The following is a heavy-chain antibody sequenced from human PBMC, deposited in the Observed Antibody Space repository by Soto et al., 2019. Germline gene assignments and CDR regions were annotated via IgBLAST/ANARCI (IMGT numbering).Heavy chain of an antibody. Sequence: PGGSLRLSCAASGFTFSSYGMHWVRQAPGKGLEWVAVISYDGSVKYYADSVKGRFIISRDNSKNTLYLQVNSLRPEDTAVFYCAKRIGAAGLIDYWGQGTLVTVSS. CDR2: ISYDGSVK. CDR1: GFTFSSYG. CDR3: AKRIGAAGLIDY. V-gene: IGHV3-30*18. D-gene: IGHD6-13*01. J-gene: IGHJ4*02.